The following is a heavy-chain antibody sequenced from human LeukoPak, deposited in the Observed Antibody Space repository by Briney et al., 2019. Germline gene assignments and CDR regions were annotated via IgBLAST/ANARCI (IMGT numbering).Heavy chain of an antibody. Sequence: GRSLRLSCAASGFIFGNHAYHWVRQAPGKGLEWVACISRDGRDTYYTDSVKGRFTISRDNADNTLSLQMATMRIEDTAVYYCARQASALQYFHQYMDIWGTGTTVTVSS. V-gene: IGHV3-30*10. CDR1: GFIFGNHA. CDR2: ISRDGRDT. J-gene: IGHJ6*03. CDR3: ARQASALQYFHQYMDI. D-gene: IGHD3-9*01.